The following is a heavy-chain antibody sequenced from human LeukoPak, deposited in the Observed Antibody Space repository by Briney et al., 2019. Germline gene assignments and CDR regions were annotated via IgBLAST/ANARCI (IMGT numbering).Heavy chain of an antibody. CDR2: IYYSGST. CDR1: GGSISSYY. J-gene: IGHJ4*02. CDR3: ASFTMVRRVIMTGIAY. V-gene: IGHV4-59*08. D-gene: IGHD3-10*01. Sequence: SETLSLTCTVSGGSISSYYWSWIRQPPGKGLEWMGYIYYSGSTNYNPSLKSRVTISVGTSKNQFSLKLSSVTAADTAVYYCASFTMVRRVIMTGIAYWGQGTLVTVSS.